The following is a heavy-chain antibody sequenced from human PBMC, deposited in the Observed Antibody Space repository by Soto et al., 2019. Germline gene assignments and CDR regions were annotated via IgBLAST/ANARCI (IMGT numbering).Heavy chain of an antibody. V-gene: IGHV3-30*18. CDR3: AKPYTAMALDAFDT. CDR1: GFTFSSYG. Sequence: GGSLRLSCAASGFTFSSYGMHWVRQAPGKGLEWVAVISYDGSNKYYADSVKGRFTISRDNSKNTLYLQMNSLRAEDTTVYYCAKPYTAMALDAFDTWGQGTMVTVSS. D-gene: IGHD5-18*01. J-gene: IGHJ3*02. CDR2: ISYDGSNK.